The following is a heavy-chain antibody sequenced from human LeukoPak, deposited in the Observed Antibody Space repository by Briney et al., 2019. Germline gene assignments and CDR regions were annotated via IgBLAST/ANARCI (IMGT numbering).Heavy chain of an antibody. CDR2: ISSSSSYI. D-gene: IGHD3/OR15-3a*01. CDR3: VRDLVWDTGRVDY. CDR1: GFTVSSNY. J-gene: IGHJ4*02. V-gene: IGHV3-21*01. Sequence: GGSLRLSCAASGFTVSSNYISWVRQAPGKGREWVSSISSSSSYIYYADSVKGRFTISRDNAKNSLYLQMNSLRDEDTATYYCVRDLVWDTGRVDYWGQGTLVTVSS.